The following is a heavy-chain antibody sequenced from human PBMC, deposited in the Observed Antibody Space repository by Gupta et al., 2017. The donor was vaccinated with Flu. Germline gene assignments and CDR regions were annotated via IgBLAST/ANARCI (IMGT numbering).Heavy chain of an antibody. CDR2: INPDGSST. J-gene: IGHJ4*02. V-gene: IGHV3-74*03. Sequence: EMQLVESGGGLVQPGGCLRLSCAASGFTFSSSYLQWVRQAPGKVLVWVSRINPDGSSTTYAASVKCRFTISRDNAKNTLYLQMNCLGDDDTAVYYCATVTSGCWGQGTLVTVSS. CDR3: ATVTSGC. D-gene: IGHD4-17*01. CDR1: GFTFSSSY.